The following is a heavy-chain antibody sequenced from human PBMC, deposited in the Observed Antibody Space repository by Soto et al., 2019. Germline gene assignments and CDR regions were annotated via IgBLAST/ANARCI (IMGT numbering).Heavy chain of an antibody. CDR3: AREAAGILNWFDP. Sequence: QVQLQESGPGLVKPTQTLSITCTVSGGSISSGGYYWSWIRQHPGKGLEWIGYIYHSGSTYYNPSLKSRVTISVETSKNQFSLKLSSVTAADTAVYYCAREAAGILNWFDPWGQGTLVTVSS. D-gene: IGHD6-25*01. J-gene: IGHJ5*02. CDR1: GGSISSGGYY. V-gene: IGHV4-31*03. CDR2: IYHSGST.